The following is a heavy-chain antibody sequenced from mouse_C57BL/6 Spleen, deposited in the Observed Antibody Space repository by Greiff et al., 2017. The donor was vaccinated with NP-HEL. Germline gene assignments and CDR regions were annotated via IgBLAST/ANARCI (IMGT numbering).Heavy chain of an antibody. CDR2: ISYDGSN. J-gene: IGHJ2*01. CDR1: GYSITSGYY. V-gene: IGHV3-6*01. D-gene: IGHD2-4*01. CDR3: ARGEGSTMINYFDY. Sequence: EVKLVESGPGLVKPSQSLSLTCSVTGYSITSGYYWNWIRQFPGNKLEWMGYISYDGSNNYNPSLKNRISITRDTSKNQFFLKLNSVTTEDTATYYCARGEGSTMINYFDYWGQGTTLTVSS.